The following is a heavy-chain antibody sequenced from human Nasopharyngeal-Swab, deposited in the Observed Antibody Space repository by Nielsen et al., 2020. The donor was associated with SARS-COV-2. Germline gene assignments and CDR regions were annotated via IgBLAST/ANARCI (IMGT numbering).Heavy chain of an antibody. CDR1: GFTLSTYS. CDR3: VKHQGSSSDQ. V-gene: IGHV3-48*04. Sequence: GGSLRLSCAASGFTLSTYSMDWVRQVPGKGLEWVAHIGTSSTPIYYADSVRGRFTISRDNAKNTLYLQMNGLRVEDTAVYYCVKHQGSSSDQWGQGTLVTVSS. CDR2: IGTSSTPI. J-gene: IGHJ4*02.